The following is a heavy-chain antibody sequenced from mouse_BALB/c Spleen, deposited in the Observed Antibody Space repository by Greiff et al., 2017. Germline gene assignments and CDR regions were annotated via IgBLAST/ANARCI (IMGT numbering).Heavy chain of an antibody. J-gene: IGHJ4*01. CDR2: ISPGSGNT. V-gene: IGHV1-66*01. CDR1: GYSFTSYY. CDR3: ARSVEGIAMDY. Sequence: QVHVKQSGPELVKPGASVKISCKASGYSFTSYYIHWVKQRPGQGLEWIGWISPGSGNTKYNEKFKGKATLTADTSSSTAYMQLSSLTSEDSAVYFCARSVEGIAMDYWGQGTSVTVSS.